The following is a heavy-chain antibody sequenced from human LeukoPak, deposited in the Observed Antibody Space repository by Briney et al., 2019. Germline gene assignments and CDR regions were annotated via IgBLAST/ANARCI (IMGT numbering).Heavy chain of an antibody. Sequence: SETLCLTCAVCGGSFSGYYWSRIRQPPGKGLEWMGEINHSGSTNYNPSLKSRVTISVDTSKNQFSLKLSSVTAADTAVYYCASLYSSSWYGYYDYGMDVWGQGTTVTVSS. J-gene: IGHJ6*02. D-gene: IGHD6-13*01. CDR1: GGSFSGYY. V-gene: IGHV4-34*01. CDR2: INHSGST. CDR3: ASLYSSSWYGYYDYGMDV.